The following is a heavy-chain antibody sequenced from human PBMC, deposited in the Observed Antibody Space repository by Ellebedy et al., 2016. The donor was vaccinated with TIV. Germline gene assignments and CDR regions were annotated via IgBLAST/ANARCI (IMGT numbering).Heavy chain of an antibody. CDR2: IYYSGST. V-gene: IGHV4-39*01. CDR3: ASVYYYGSGR. Sequence: GSLRLXCTVSGGSISSSSYYWGWIRQPPGKGLEWIGSIYYSGSTYYNPSLKSRVTISVDTSKNQFSLKLSSVTAADTAVYYCASVYYYGSGRWGQGTLVTVSS. J-gene: IGHJ4*02. CDR1: GGSISSSSYY. D-gene: IGHD3-10*01.